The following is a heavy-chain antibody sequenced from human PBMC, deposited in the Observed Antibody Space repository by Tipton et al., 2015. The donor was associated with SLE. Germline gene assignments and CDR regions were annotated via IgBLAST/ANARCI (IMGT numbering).Heavy chain of an antibody. CDR1: GFTFSSYG. CDR3: AREGSPCYYDCSWGTYRYHFFDC. CDR2: ISSSSSYI. D-gene: IGHD3-16*02. Sequence: SLRLSCAASGFTFSSYGMNWVRQAPGKGLEWVSSISSSSSYIYYADSVKGRFTISRDNPKNSLYLQMNSLRAEDTAVYYCAREGSPCYYDCSWGTYRYHFFDCSGHRTLVTVSS. V-gene: IGHV3-21*01. J-gene: IGHJ4*01.